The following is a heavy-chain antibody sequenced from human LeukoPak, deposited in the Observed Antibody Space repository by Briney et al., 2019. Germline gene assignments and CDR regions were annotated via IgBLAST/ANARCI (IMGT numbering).Heavy chain of an antibody. D-gene: IGHD3-22*01. V-gene: IGHV4-31*03. CDR2: IYYSGST. Sequence: SQTLSLTCTVSGGSISSGGYYWSWIRQHPGKGLEWIGYIYYSGSTYYNPSLKSRVTISVDTSKNQFSLKLSSVTAADTAVYYCARGRQPTYYYDSSGYYLDYWGQGTLATVSS. CDR1: GGSISSGGYY. J-gene: IGHJ4*02. CDR3: ARGRQPTYYYDSSGYYLDY.